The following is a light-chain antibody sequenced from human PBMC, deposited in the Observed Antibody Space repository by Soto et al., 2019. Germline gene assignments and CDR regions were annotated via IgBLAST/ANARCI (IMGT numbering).Light chain of an antibody. J-gene: IGKJ1*01. CDR2: GAS. Sequence: EIVLTQSPDTLSLSPGERATLSCRASQSVSSNYLAWYQQIPGQAPRPLIYGASSRVPGIPDRFSGSGSGTDFTLTISRLEPEDFAVYYCQQYGSLPWTFGQGTKVEI. CDR3: QQYGSLPWT. V-gene: IGKV3-20*01. CDR1: QSVSSNY.